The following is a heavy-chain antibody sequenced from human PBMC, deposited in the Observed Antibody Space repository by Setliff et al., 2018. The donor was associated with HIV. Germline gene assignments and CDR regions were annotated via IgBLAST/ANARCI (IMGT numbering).Heavy chain of an antibody. J-gene: IGHJ4*02. CDR2: IYWNNNK. CDR1: GLSLSTSGVG. V-gene: IGHV2-5*01. D-gene: IGHD1-1*01. Sequence: GSGPTLVNPTQPLTLTCPFSGLSLSTSGVGVGWIRQSPGKALEWLAFIYWNNNKHYSTSLKSRLTVTKDTSKNRVVFTMTNMDPVDTATYYCAYSGRQLRGPYFDFWGQGTPATVSS. CDR3: AYSGRQLRGPYFDF.